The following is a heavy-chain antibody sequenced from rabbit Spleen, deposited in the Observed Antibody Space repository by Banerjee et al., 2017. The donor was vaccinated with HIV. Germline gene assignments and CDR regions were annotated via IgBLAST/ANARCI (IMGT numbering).Heavy chain of an antibody. V-gene: IGHV1S47*01. CDR2: IDPIFGST. D-gene: IGHD2-1*01. CDR1: GFDFSDYG. CDR3: LRDRANIGGDYGPYYFDL. J-gene: IGHJ4*01. Sequence: QEQLVESGGGLVQPGGSLKLSCKASGFDFSDYGVSWVRQAPGKGLEWIGYIDPIFGSTYYASWVNGRFTISRHNAQNTLYLQLDSLTAADTATYFCLRDRANIGGDYGPYYFDLWGQGPSSPS.